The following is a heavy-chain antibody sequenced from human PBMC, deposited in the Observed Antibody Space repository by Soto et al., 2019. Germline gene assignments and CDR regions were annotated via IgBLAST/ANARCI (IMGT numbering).Heavy chain of an antibody. CDR3: ARALAATTPFDY. CDR1: GFIFSSYG. J-gene: IGHJ4*02. D-gene: IGHD1-26*01. V-gene: IGHV3-33*01. Sequence: QVQLVESGGGVVQARTSLRLSCSASGFIFSSYGMHWVRQAPGKGLEWVAVIWFDGSNEYYADSVKGRFTISRDNSRNILHLQMNSLRVDDTAVYYCARALAATTPFDYWGQGTVVTVSS. CDR2: IWFDGSNE.